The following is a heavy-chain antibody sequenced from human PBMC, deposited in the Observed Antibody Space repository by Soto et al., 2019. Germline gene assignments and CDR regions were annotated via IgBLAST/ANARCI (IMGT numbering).Heavy chain of an antibody. CDR1: GGTFSSYS. CDR3: ARGYYDGTGYYYAYFQH. V-gene: IGHV1-69*02. Sequence: QVQLVQSGAEVKKPGSSVKVSCKASGGTFSSYSISWVRQAPGQGPEWMGRFIPILDISTYAQKFQGRVTITADTSSSTSTMELSSLRSEDTAVYYCARGYYDGTGYYYAYFQHWGQGSLVSVSS. CDR2: FIPILDIS. J-gene: IGHJ1*01. D-gene: IGHD3-22*01.